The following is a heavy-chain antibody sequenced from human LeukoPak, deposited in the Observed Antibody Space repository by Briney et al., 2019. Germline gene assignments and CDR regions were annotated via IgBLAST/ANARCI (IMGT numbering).Heavy chain of an antibody. V-gene: IGHV3-11*01. Sequence: GGSLRLPCAASGFTFSDYYMSWIRQAPGKGLEWVSYISSSGSTIYYADSVKGRFTISRDNAKNSLYLQMNSLRAEDTAMYFCAKASVAIPQYCNSWGQGTLVTVSS. CDR2: ISSSGSTI. CDR3: AKASVAIPQYCNS. CDR1: GFTFSDYY. D-gene: IGHD2-2*02. J-gene: IGHJ5*02.